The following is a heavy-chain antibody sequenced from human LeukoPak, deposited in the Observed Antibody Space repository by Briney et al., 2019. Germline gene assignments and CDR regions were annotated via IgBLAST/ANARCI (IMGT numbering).Heavy chain of an antibody. Sequence: PSETLSLTCTVSGGSISSSSYYWGWIRQPPGKGLEWIGSIYYSGSTYYNPSLKSRVTISVDTSKNQFSLKLSSVTAADTAVYYCAREGIFYDSSGYYYHWFDPWGQGTLVTVSS. CDR2: IYYSGST. CDR1: GGSISSSSYY. D-gene: IGHD3-22*01. J-gene: IGHJ5*02. V-gene: IGHV4-39*07. CDR3: AREGIFYDSSGYYYHWFDP.